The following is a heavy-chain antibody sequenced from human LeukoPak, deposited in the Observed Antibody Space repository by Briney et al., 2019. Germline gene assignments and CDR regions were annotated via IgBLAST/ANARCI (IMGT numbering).Heavy chain of an antibody. V-gene: IGHV4-34*12. CDR3: ARADTNSPRFDF. Sequence: SETLSLTCTVSGGSISSYYWSWIRQPPGKGLEWIGEIIHSGGTHYNPSLTSRVTISVDTSKNQFSLRLNSVTAADTAVYYCARADTNSPRFDFWGQGTLVTVSS. CDR1: GGSISSYY. CDR2: IIHSGGT. J-gene: IGHJ4*02. D-gene: IGHD1-1*01.